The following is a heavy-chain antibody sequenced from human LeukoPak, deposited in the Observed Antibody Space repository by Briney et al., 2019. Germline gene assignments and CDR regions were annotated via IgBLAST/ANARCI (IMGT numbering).Heavy chain of an antibody. CDR3: AREPVDTAMVTLYYGMDV. V-gene: IGHV1-69*13. Sequence: SVNVSCKASGGTFSSYAISWVRQAPGQGLEWMGGIIPIFGTANYAQKFQGRVTITADESTSTAYMELSSLRSEDTAVYYCAREPVDTAMVTLYYGMDVWGQGTTVTVSS. J-gene: IGHJ6*02. CDR1: GGTFSSYA. D-gene: IGHD5-18*01. CDR2: IIPIFGTA.